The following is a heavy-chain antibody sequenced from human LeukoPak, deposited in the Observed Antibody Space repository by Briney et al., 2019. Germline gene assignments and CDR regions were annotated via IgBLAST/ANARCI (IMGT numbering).Heavy chain of an antibody. D-gene: IGHD3-22*01. CDR1: GFTVSSNY. CDR3: ARGDYYDSSGYPYYFDY. CDR2: IYSGGSI. V-gene: IGHV3-53*01. Sequence: GGSLRLSCAASGFTVSSNYMSWVRQAPGKGLEWVPVIYSGGSIYYADSVKGRFTISRHNSKNSLYLQMNSLRAEDTAVYYCARGDYYDSSGYPYYFDYWGQGTLVTVSS. J-gene: IGHJ4*02.